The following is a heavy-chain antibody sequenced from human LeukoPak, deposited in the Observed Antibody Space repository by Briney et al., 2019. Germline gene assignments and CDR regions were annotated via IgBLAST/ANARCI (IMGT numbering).Heavy chain of an antibody. V-gene: IGHV3-7*01. CDR1: GFTFSSYW. D-gene: IGHD1-1*01. J-gene: IGHJ4*02. Sequence: GGSLRLSCAASGFTFSSYWMSWVRQAPGKGLEWVANIKQDGSEKYYVDSVKGRFAISRDNAKNSLYLQMNSLRAEDTAVYYCARDRRYLAFDYWGQGTLVTVSS. CDR2: IKQDGSEK. CDR3: ARDRRYLAFDY.